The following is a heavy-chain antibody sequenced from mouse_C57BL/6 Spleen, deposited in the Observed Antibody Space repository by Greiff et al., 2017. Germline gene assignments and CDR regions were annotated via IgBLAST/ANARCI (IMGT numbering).Heavy chain of an antibody. CDR1: GYTFTTYP. Sequence: VQLQESGAELVKPGASVKMSCKASGYTFTTYPIEWMKQNHGKSLEWIGNFHPYNDDTKYNEKFKGKATLTVEKSSSTVYLELSRLTSDDSAVYYCARGAGWFHEGDYAMDYWGQGTSVTVSS. V-gene: IGHV1-47*01. J-gene: IGHJ4*01. D-gene: IGHD2-3*01. CDR2: FHPYNDDT. CDR3: ARGAGWFHEGDYAMDY.